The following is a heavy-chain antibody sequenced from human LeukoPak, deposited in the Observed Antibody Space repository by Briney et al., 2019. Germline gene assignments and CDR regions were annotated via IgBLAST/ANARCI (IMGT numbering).Heavy chain of an antibody. Sequence: GASVKVSCKASGGTFSSYAISWVRQAPGQGLEWMGRIIPILGIANYAQKFQGRVTITADKSTSTAYMELSSLRSEDTAVYYCAAEIYGGNSDCCTFDFWGQGTPVTVSS. D-gene: IGHD4-23*01. J-gene: IGHJ3*01. CDR1: GGTFSSYA. CDR2: IIPILGIA. V-gene: IGHV1-69*04. CDR3: AAEIYGGNSDCCTFDF.